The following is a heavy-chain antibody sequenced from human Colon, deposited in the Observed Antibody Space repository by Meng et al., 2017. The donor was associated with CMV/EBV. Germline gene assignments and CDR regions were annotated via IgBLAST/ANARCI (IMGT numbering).Heavy chain of an antibody. D-gene: IGHD6-13*01. CDR2: IRSQAYGGTT. CDR1: GFIFGDYS. Sequence: SWSASGFIFGDYSMSWVRQAPGKGLEWVGFIRSQAYGGTTEDAASVKGRITISRDDSKSIAYLQMNSLKTDDTAVYYCTRETGWGGRIAMGMDVWGQGTTVTVSS. CDR3: TRETGWGGRIAMGMDV. J-gene: IGHJ6*02. V-gene: IGHV3-49*04.